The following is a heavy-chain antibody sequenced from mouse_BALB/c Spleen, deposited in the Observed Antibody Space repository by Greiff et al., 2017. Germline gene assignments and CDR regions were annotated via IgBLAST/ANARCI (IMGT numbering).Heavy chain of an antibody. V-gene: IGHV5-17*02. CDR3: ARGDYGSSYVYAMDY. Sequence: EVQRVESGGGLVQPGGSRKLSCAASGFTFSSFGMHWVRQAPEKGLEWVAYISSGSSTIYYADTVKGRFTISRDNPKNTLFLQMTSLRSEDTAMYYCARGDYGSSYVYAMDYWGQGTSVTVSS. CDR2: ISSGSSTI. D-gene: IGHD1-1*01. CDR1: GFTFSSFG. J-gene: IGHJ4*01.